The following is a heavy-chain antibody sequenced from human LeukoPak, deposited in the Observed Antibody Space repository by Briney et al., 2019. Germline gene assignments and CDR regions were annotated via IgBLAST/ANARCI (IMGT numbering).Heavy chain of an antibody. V-gene: IGHV4-30-2*01. CDR3: ARDIWGSST. CDR1: GASISSGGYS. J-gene: IGHJ5*02. CDR2: IYHSGGT. Sequence: SQTLSLTCVVSGASISSGGYSWSWIRQPPGKGLEWIGCIYHSGGTHYNPSLKSRVTMSVDMSKNQISLNLNSVTAADTAVYYCARDIWGSSTWGPGTLVTVSS. D-gene: IGHD3-16*01.